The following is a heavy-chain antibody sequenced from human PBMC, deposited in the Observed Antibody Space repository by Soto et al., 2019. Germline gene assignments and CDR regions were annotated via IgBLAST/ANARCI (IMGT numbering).Heavy chain of an antibody. CDR1: GGSITPYY. Sequence: QVQLQESGPGLVMPPETLSLTCNVSGGSITPYYWSWVRQPPGKGLEWIGYIYFAGTTTYNPSLKSRVTMSVDTSENQFSLNLTSVTAANTAVYYCARLGGYFQALDSWGQGTLVTVST. D-gene: IGHD2-21*02. CDR2: IYFAGTT. V-gene: IGHV4-59*08. J-gene: IGHJ4*02. CDR3: ARLGGYFQALDS.